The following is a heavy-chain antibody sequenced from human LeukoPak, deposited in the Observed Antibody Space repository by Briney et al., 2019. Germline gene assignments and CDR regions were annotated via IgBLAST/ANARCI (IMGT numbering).Heavy chain of an antibody. CDR1: GFTFSSYA. V-gene: IGHV3-30*04. CDR2: ISYDGSNK. Sequence: GGSLRLSCAASGFTFSSYAMHWVRQAPGKGLEWVAVISYDGSNKYYADSVKGRFTISRDNSKNTLYLQMNSLRAEDTAVYYCAKAPPIVVAPHPPDYWGQGTLVTVSS. D-gene: IGHD3-22*01. CDR3: AKAPPIVVAPHPPDY. J-gene: IGHJ4*02.